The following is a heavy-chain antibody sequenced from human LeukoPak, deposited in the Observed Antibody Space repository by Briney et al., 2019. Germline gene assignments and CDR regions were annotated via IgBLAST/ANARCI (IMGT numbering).Heavy chain of an antibody. CDR1: GFTFSSYW. V-gene: IGHV3-74*01. Sequence: GESLKISCAASGFTFSSYWMHWVRQAPGKGLVWISHINSGESSTSYADSVKGRFTISRDNAKNTLYLQMNSLRAEDTAVYYCARSLYSSSLNDYWGQGTLVTVSS. CDR2: INSGESST. CDR3: ARSLYSSSLNDY. J-gene: IGHJ4*02. D-gene: IGHD6-13*01.